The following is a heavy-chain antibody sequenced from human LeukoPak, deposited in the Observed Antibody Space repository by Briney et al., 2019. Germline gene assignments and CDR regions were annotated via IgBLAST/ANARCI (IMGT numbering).Heavy chain of an antibody. V-gene: IGHV1-69*04. CDR2: IIPILGIA. D-gene: IGHD2-2*02. Sequence: GASVKVSCKASGGTFSSYAISWVRQAPGQGLEWMGRIIPILGIANYAQKFQGRVTITADKSTSTAYMELSSLRSEDTAVYYCARDCSSTSCYTPLPLDAFDIWGQGTMVTVSS. CDR1: GGTFSSYA. J-gene: IGHJ3*02. CDR3: ARDCSSTSCYTPLPLDAFDI.